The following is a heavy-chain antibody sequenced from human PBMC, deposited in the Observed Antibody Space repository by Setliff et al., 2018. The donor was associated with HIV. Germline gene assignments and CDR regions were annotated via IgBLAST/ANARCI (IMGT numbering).Heavy chain of an antibody. CDR2: IHSSGPS. CDR3: ARGGGTGSFDY. J-gene: IGHJ4*02. Sequence: PSETLSLTCTVSGGSINNYYWSWIRQPPGKGLEWIGYIHSSGPSNYSPSLESRVSMSVDTSKSQFSLKLSSVTAADTAVYYCARGGGTGSFDYWGQGTLVTVSS. CDR1: GGSINNYY. D-gene: IGHD3-16*01. V-gene: IGHV4-4*09.